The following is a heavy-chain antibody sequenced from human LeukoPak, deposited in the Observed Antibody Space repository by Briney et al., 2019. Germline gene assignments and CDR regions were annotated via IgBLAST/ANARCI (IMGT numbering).Heavy chain of an antibody. D-gene: IGHD4-23*01. CDR3: ATDYGGNNY. CDR1: GFTFSTFA. J-gene: IGHJ4*02. V-gene: IGHV3-23*01. CDR2: IFPSGGEI. Sequence: GGSLRLSCAASGFTFSTFAMIWVRQPPGKGLEWVSSIFPSGGEIHYADSVRGRFTISRDNSKNTLYLQMNSLRAEDTAVYYCATDYGGNNYWGQGTLVTVSS.